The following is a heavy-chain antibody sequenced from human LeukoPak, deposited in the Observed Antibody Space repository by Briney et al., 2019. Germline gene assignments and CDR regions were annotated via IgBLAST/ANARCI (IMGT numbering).Heavy chain of an antibody. CDR1: GFTLSSYE. V-gene: IGHV3-23*01. J-gene: IGHJ6*03. D-gene: IGHD5-18*01. CDR2: IDYSGGST. Sequence: GGSLRLSCTASGFTLSSYEMSWIRQAPGKGLEWVSSIDYSGGSTYYADSVKGRFTISRDNSKNTLYLQLNSLRGDDTAVYYCAKDRGYNYQYYYYMDVWGKGTTVTISS. CDR3: AKDRGYNYQYYYYMDV.